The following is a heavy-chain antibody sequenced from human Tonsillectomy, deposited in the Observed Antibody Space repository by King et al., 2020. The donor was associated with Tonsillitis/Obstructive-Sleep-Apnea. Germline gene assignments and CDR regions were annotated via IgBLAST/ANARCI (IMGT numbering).Heavy chain of an antibody. CDR3: ARWNYYYYMDV. J-gene: IGHJ6*03. CDR2: IGTAGDT. V-gene: IGHV3-13*04. Sequence: VQLVESGGGLVQPGGSLRLSCAASGFTFSSYDMHLVRQATGKGLELVSAIGTAGDTYYPGSVKGRFTISRENAKNSLYLQMNSLRAGDTAVYYCARWNYYYYMDVWGKGTTVTVAS. CDR1: GFTFSSYD.